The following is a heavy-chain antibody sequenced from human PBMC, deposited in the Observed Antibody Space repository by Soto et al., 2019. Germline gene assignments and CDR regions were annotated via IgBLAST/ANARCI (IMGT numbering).Heavy chain of an antibody. CDR2: ISGSGGST. D-gene: IGHD3-10*01. CDR3: AKDRFYGSGSYPRQNWFDP. J-gene: IGHJ5*02. Sequence: GGSLRLSCAASGFTFSSYAMSWVRQAPGKGLEWVSAISGSGGSTYYADSVKGRFTISRDNSKNTLYLQMNSLRAEDTAVYYCAKDRFYGSGSYPRQNWFDPWGQGTLVTVSS. CDR1: GFTFSSYA. V-gene: IGHV3-23*01.